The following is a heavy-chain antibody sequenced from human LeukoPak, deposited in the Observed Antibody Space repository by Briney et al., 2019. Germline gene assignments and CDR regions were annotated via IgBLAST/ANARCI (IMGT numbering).Heavy chain of an antibody. CDR3: ARGDIRFDP. CDR2: IYYSGST. V-gene: IGHV4-30-4*08. Sequence: SWIRQPPGKGLEWIGYIYYSGSTYYNPSLKSRVTISVDTSKNQFSLKLSSATAADTAVYYCARGDIRFDPWGQGTLVTVSS. J-gene: IGHJ5*02.